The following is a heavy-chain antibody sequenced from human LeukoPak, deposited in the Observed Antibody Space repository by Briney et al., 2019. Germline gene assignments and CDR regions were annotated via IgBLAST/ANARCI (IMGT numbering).Heavy chain of an antibody. J-gene: IGHJ4*02. V-gene: IGHV4-59*01. CDR2: IYYSGST. D-gene: IGHD2-2*01. Sequence: SETLSLTCTASGGSISSYYWSWIRRPPGKGLERIGYIYYSGSTNYNPSLKSRVTISVDTSKNQFSLKLSSVTAADTAVYYCARGHCSSTSCLFDYWGQGTLVTVSS. CDR3: ARGHCSSTSCLFDY. CDR1: GGSISSYY.